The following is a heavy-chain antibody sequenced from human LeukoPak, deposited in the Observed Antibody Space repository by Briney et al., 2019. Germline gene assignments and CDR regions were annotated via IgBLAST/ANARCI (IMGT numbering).Heavy chain of an antibody. CDR2: IYYSGST. V-gene: IGHV4-59*01. J-gene: IGHJ4*02. CDR3: ARVAHGSGSYHDY. Sequence: SETLSLTCTVSGGSISSYYWSWIRQPPGKGLEWIGYIYYSGSTNYNPSLKSRVTISVDTSKNQFSLKLSSVTAADTAVYYCARVAHGSGSYHDYWGQGTLVTVSS. D-gene: IGHD3-10*01. CDR1: GGSISSYY.